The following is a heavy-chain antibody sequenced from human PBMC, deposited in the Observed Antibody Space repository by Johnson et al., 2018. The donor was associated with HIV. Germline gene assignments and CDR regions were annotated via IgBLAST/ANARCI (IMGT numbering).Heavy chain of an antibody. CDR3: AKAYCPGCDAFEI. V-gene: IGHV3-30*18. J-gene: IGHJ3*02. CDR2: ISYDGGKK. Sequence: QVQLVESGGDVVQPGRSLRLSCAASGFTFSNYDMDWVRKAPGKGLEWVVGISYDGGKKYYRDSVKGRFTISRDNSNNTLYLQMNSLRTEDSGVYYCAKAYCPGCDAFEIWGQGTMVTVSS. CDR1: GFTFSNYD. D-gene: IGHD2-21*01.